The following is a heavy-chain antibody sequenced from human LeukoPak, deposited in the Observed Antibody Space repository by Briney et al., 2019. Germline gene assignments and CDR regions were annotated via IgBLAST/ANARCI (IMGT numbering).Heavy chain of an antibody. CDR1: GGTFSSYA. J-gene: IGHJ5*02. CDR2: IIPILGIA. CDR3: ARDALGKYGGNSS. Sequence: ASVKVSCKASGGTFSSYAISWVRQAPGQGLEWMGRIIPILGIANYAQKFQGRVTITADKSTSTAYMELSSLRSEDTAVYYCARDALGKYGGNSSWGQGTLVTVSS. V-gene: IGHV1-69*04. D-gene: IGHD4-23*01.